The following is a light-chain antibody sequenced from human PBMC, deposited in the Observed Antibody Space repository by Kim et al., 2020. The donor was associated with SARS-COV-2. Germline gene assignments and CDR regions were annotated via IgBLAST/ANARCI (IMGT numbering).Light chain of an antibody. J-gene: IGLJ1*01. CDR1: SGDVGGYNY. V-gene: IGLV2-8*01. CDR2: DVS. CDR3: SSYAGSNIYV. Sequence: GQSVTISCTGTSGDVGGYNYVSWYQQHPGKAPKLMIYDVSKRPSGVPARFSGSKSGNTASLTVSGLQAEDEADYYCSSYAGSNIYVFGAGTKVTVL.